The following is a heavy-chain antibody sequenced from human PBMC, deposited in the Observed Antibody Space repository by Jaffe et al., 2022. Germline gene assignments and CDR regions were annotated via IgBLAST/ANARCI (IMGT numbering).Heavy chain of an antibody. CDR3: ARIIADWGLRYADYYYYMDV. CDR2: IDWDDDK. V-gene: IGHV2-70*01. CDR1: GFSLSTSGMC. Sequence: QVTLRESGPALVKPTQTLTLTCTFSGFSLSTSGMCVSWIRQPPGKALEWLALIDWDDDKYYSTSLKTRLTISKDTSKNQVVLTMTNMDPVDTATYYCARIIADWGLRYADYYYYMDVWGKGTTVTVSS. J-gene: IGHJ6*03. D-gene: IGHD5-12*01.